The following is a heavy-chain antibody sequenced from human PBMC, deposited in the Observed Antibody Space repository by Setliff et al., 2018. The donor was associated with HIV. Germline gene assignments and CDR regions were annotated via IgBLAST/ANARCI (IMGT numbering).Heavy chain of an antibody. CDR3: ARGSAYWDFDY. CDR2: MNPNSGNT. D-gene: IGHD2-8*02. Sequence: GASVKVSCKASGYTFTSYEINWVRQATGQGLEWMGWMNPNSGNTGYAQKFQGRVTMTRDTSIITAYMELSSLRYDDTAVYYCARGSAYWDFDYWGQGTLVTVS. J-gene: IGHJ4*02. CDR1: GYTFTSYE. V-gene: IGHV1-8*02.